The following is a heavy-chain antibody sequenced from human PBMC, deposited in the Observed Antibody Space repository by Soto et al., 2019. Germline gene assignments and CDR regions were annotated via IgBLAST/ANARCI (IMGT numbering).Heavy chain of an antibody. J-gene: IGHJ4*02. CDR2: ISGSGGST. CDR1: GFTFSSYA. CDR3: AKYLLPDLIKYLFQRITIVRGASHFYS. Sequence: GGSLRLSCAASGFTFSSYAMSWVRQAPGKGLEWVSAISGSGGSTYYADSVKGRFTISRDNSKNTLYLQMNSLRAEDTAVQYCAKYLLPDLIKYLFQRITIVRGASHFYSWGQGTLVTVSS. V-gene: IGHV3-23*01. D-gene: IGHD3-10*01.